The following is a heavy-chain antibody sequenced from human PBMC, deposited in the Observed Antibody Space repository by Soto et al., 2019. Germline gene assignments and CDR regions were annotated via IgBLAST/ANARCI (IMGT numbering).Heavy chain of an antibody. CDR3: ATNISNFGYYYCARGV. Sequence: GESLKISCKGSGYTFTDYWIGWVRQLPGKGLEWMGIIYPGDSDTRYSPSFQGHVTITVDKSTSTAYLQWNTLKASDTAMYYCATNISNFGYYYCARGVWGPETRDTGSS. CDR2: IYPGDSDT. J-gene: IGHJ6*02. CDR1: GYTFTDYW. V-gene: IGHV5-51*01. D-gene: IGHD3-10*01.